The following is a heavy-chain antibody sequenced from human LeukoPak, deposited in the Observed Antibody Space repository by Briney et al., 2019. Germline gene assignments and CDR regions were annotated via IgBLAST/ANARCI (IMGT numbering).Heavy chain of an antibody. CDR3: ATDHYYDSKLHP. V-gene: IGHV4-61*02. CDR2: IYGNGNT. CDR1: GGSISRGTYY. D-gene: IGHD3-22*01. Sequence: PSETLSLTCTVSGGSISRGTYYWTWIRQPAGKGLEWIGRIYGNGNTNTNPSLKSRVTISVDTSKNQYSLKLSSMTAPDTAMYYCATDHYYDSKLHPWGQGTLVTVSS. J-gene: IGHJ5*02.